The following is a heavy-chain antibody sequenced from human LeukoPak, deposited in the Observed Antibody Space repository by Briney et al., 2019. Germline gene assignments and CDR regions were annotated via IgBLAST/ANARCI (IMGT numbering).Heavy chain of an antibody. V-gene: IGHV4-30-4*01. Sequence: SQTLSLTCTVSGGSISSGDYYWSWIRQPPGKGLEWLGYIYYSGSTYYNPSLKSRVTISVDTSKNQFSLKLSSVTAADTAVYYCARYYYYDSSGYYYSAFDIWGQGTMVTVSS. D-gene: IGHD3-22*01. J-gene: IGHJ3*02. CDR1: GGSISSGDYY. CDR3: ARYYYYDSSGYYYSAFDI. CDR2: IYYSGST.